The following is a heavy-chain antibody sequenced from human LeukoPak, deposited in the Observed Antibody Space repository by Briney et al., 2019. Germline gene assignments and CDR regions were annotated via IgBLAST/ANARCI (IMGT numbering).Heavy chain of an antibody. CDR2: N. D-gene: IGHD5-18*01. J-gene: IGHJ3*02. CDR1: GFTFTTYS. V-gene: IGHV3-21*01. CDR3: ARAGYTDAFDI. Sequence: GGSLRLSCKASGFTFTTYSMTGVRQAPGKGLEWVASNAESVKGRFTISRDNAKNSLYLQMNSLRAEDTAVYYCARAGYTDAFDIWGQGTMVTVSS.